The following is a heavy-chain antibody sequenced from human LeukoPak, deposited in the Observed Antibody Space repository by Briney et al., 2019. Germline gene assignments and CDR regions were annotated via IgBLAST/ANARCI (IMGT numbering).Heavy chain of an antibody. CDR3: ARDIVVVTAMFYFDY. V-gene: IGHV1-3*01. CDR1: GYTFTSYA. CDR2: INAGNGNT. J-gene: IGHJ4*02. Sequence: ASVKVSCKASGYTFTSYAIHWVRQAPGQRLEWMGWINAGNGNTKYSQKFQDRVTITRDTSASTAYMELSSLRSEDTAVYYCARDIVVVTAMFYFDYWGQGTLVTVSS. D-gene: IGHD2-21*02.